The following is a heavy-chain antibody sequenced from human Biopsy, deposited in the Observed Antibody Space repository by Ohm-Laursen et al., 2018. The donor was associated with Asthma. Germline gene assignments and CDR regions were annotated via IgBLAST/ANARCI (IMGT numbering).Heavy chain of an antibody. D-gene: IGHD3-3*01. CDR1: GYSISNGGYY. J-gene: IGHJ6*02. V-gene: IGHV4-31*03. Sequence: TLSLTCSVSGYSISNGGYYWTWVRQRPGKGLAWIGNIYHRGNTKYNPSLKSRLSFSVDTSKNQFSLKLSSVTAADTAIYFCARDYYDFWNRSVYTYFGMDVWGRGTTVVVSS. CDR3: ARDYYDFWNRSVYTYFGMDV. CDR2: IYHRGNT.